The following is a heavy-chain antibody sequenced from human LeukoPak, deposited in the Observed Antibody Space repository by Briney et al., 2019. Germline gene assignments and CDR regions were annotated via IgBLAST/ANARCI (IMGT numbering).Heavy chain of an antibody. D-gene: IGHD2-2*01. Sequence: ASVKVSCKASGYTFTSYGIGWVRQAPGQGLEWMGWISAYNGNTNYAQKLQGRVTMTTDTSTSTAYMELRSLRSDDTAVYYCARVPLIVVVPAALSGDYWGQGTLVTVSS. CDR3: ARVPLIVVVPAALSGDY. CDR2: ISAYNGNT. CDR1: GYTFTSYG. V-gene: IGHV1-18*04. J-gene: IGHJ4*02.